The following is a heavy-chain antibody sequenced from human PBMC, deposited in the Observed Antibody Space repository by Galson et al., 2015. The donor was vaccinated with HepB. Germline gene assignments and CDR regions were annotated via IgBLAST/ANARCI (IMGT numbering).Heavy chain of an antibody. Sequence: SLRLSCAASGLSFNNYMHWVRQAPGKGLEWVAVISYDGSNKYYADSVKGRFTISRDNSKNTLYLQMNSLRAEDTAVYYCARGGVPDYWGQGTLVTVSS. D-gene: IGHD1-26*01. CDR3: ARGGVPDY. CDR2: ISYDGSNK. J-gene: IGHJ4*02. V-gene: IGHV3-30*03. CDR1: GLSFNNY.